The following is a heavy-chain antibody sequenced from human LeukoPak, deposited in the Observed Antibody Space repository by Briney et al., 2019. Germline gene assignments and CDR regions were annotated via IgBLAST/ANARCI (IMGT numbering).Heavy chain of an antibody. CDR3: ARSSSSSWQIFDY. J-gene: IGHJ4*02. CDR1: GYTFTGYY. CDR2: INPNSGGT. D-gene: IGHD6-13*01. Sequence: ASVKVSCKASGYTFTGYYMHWVRQAPGQGLEWMGWINPNSGGTNYAQKFQGRVTMTRDTSISTAYMELSRLRSDDTAAYYCARSSSSSWQIFDYWGQGTLVTVSS. V-gene: IGHV1-2*02.